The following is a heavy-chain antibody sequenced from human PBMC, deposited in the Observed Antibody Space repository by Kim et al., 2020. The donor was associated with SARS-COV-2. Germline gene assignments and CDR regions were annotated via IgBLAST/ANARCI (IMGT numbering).Heavy chain of an antibody. D-gene: IGHD3-10*01. J-gene: IGHJ3*02. Sequence: QKFQGRVTITRDRSMSTAYMELSSLRSEDTAMYYCASSDYYGSGSRDAFDIWGQGTMVTVSS. CDR3: ASSDYYGSGSRDAFDI. V-gene: IGHV1-45*02.